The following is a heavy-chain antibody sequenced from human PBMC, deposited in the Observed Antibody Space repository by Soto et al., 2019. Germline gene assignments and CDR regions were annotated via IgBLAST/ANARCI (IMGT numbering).Heavy chain of an antibody. CDR3: ARVGIRDGDRPYYYYGLDV. J-gene: IGHJ6*02. CDR1: GGTFSSYA. V-gene: IGHV1-69*01. D-gene: IGHD4-17*01. CDR2: IIPIFGTA. Sequence: QVQLVQSGAEVKKPGSSVKVSCKASGGTFSSYAISWVRQAPGQGLEWMGGIIPIFGTANYAQKFQGRVMITADESTSTAYMGLSSLRSEDTAVYYCARVGIRDGDRPYYYYGLDVWGQGTTVTVSS.